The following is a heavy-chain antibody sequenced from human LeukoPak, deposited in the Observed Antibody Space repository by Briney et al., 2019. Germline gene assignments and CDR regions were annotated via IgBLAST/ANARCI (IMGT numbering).Heavy chain of an antibody. Sequence: GGSLRLSCAASGFTFSDYYMSWIRQAQGKGLEWVSYISSSSSYTNYADSVKGRFTISRDNAKNSLYLQMNSLRAEDTAVYYCARVVYGGNSDEDYWGQGTLVTVSS. CDR1: GFTFSDYY. CDR2: ISSSSSYT. D-gene: IGHD4-23*01. V-gene: IGHV3-11*05. J-gene: IGHJ4*02. CDR3: ARVVYGGNSDEDY.